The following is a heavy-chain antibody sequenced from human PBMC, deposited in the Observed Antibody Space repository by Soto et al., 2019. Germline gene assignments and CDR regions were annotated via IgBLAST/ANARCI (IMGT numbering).Heavy chain of an antibody. V-gene: IGHV1-8*02. CDR2: MNPGSGDT. CDR3: ARMESFGSLNWFDP. Sequence: ASGKIYINRSGYTVTNKIVGGVGQATGQGREWMGWMNPGSGDTGYAQKFQGRVTMTRDISIATAYMELNSLTSEDTAIYYCARMESFGSLNWFDPWGQGILVTVSS. D-gene: IGHD5-18*01. CDR1: GYTVTNKI. J-gene: IGHJ5*02.